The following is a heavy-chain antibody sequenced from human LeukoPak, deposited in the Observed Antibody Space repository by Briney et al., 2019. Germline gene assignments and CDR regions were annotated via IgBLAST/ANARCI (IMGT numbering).Heavy chain of an antibody. CDR3: ARRGFVILSLILVGFHKEAYYFDY. V-gene: IGHV3-23*01. J-gene: IGHJ4*02. Sequence: PGGSLRLSCAASGFTFSNYDMNWVRQAPGKGLDWVSAIRAGGENTFYADSVKGRFTISRDNSKNMLYLQMNSLRAEDTAVYFCARRGFVILSLILVGFHKEAYYFDYWGQEALVTVAS. D-gene: IGHD2-21*01. CDR1: GFTFSNYD. CDR2: IRAGGENT.